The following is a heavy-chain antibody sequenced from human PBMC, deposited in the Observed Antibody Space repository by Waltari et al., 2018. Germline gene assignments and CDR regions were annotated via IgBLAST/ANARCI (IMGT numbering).Heavy chain of an antibody. V-gene: IGHV3-7*01. CDR1: GFTFNTYW. Sequence: EVQLVESGGGLVQPGGSLRLSCSASGFTFNTYWMKWIRQGPGKGRRWGENINQDGSQKFYWESVKGRCTVSRDNAQNSLYLQMNNLRAEDTAVYYCTTLARGESGDYWGQGTLVTVSS. D-gene: IGHD3-10*01. CDR2: INQDGSQK. CDR3: TTLARGESGDY. J-gene: IGHJ4*02.